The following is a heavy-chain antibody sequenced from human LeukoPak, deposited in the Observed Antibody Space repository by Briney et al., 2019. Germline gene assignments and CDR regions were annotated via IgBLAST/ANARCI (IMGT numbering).Heavy chain of an antibody. CDR1: GFIFSSFS. Sequence: GGSLRLSCAASGFIFSSFSMSWVRHVPGKGLEWVSPISAGGSTYYADSVKGRFTISRDNSKNTLFLQMNSLRAEDTAIYYCAKRPAAVRGVIPYLDYWGQGTLVTVSS. CDR3: AKRPAAVRGVIPYLDY. CDR2: ISAGGST. J-gene: IGHJ4*02. D-gene: IGHD3-10*02. V-gene: IGHV3-23*01.